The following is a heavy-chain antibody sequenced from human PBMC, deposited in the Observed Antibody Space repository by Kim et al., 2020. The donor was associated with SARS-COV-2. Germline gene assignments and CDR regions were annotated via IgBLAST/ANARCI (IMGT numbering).Heavy chain of an antibody. D-gene: IGHD1-7*01. CDR1: GFTFSSSW. V-gene: IGHV3-7*01. J-gene: IGHJ4*02. Sequence: GGSLRLSCGASGFTFSSSWMSWVRQAPGKGLEWVANIKYDGSEKYYVDSVRGRFTISRDNAKNSLYLQMNSLRAEDTAVYYCAENNNWNYAYWGQGTLVT. CDR3: AENNNWNYAY. CDR2: IKYDGSEK.